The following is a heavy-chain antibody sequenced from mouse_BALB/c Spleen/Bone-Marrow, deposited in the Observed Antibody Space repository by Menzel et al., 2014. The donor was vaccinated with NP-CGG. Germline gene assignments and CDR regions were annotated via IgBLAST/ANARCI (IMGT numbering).Heavy chain of an antibody. V-gene: IGHV5-6-4*01. Sequence: EVKLMESGGGLVKPGGSLKLSCAASGFTFSSYTMSWVRQTPEKRLEWVATISSGGSYTYYPDSVKGRFTISRDNAKNTLYLQMSSLKSEDTAMYYCTRDLYDGYYYYAMDYRGQGTSVTVSS. D-gene: IGHD2-3*01. CDR1: GFTFSSYT. CDR3: TRDLYDGYYYYAMDY. CDR2: ISSGGSYT. J-gene: IGHJ4*01.